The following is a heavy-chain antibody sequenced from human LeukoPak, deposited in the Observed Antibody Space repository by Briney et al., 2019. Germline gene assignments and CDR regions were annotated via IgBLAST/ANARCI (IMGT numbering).Heavy chain of an antibody. J-gene: IGHJ4*02. Sequence: SGTLFLTCAVSGGSISSSNWWSWVRQPPGKGLEWIGEIYHSGSTNYNPSLKSRVTISVDKSKNQFSLKLSSVTAADTAVYYCASLSPGIAAAGRYYFDYWGQGTLVTVSS. CDR2: IYHSGST. CDR3: ASLSPGIAAAGRYYFDY. D-gene: IGHD6-13*01. V-gene: IGHV4-4*02. CDR1: GGSISSSNW.